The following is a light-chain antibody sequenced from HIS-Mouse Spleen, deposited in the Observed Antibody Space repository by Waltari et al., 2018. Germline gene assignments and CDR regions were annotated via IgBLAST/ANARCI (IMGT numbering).Light chain of an antibody. V-gene: IGKV3-11*01. J-gene: IGKJ2*01. CDR1: QSVSSY. Sequence: ELVLTQSPATLSLSPGERATLSCRASQSVSSYLAWYQQKPGQAPRRLIYDASNRATGIPARFSGSGSGTDFTLTISSLEPEDFAVYYCQQRSNWPPYTFGQGTKLEIK. CDR2: DAS. CDR3: QQRSNWPPYT.